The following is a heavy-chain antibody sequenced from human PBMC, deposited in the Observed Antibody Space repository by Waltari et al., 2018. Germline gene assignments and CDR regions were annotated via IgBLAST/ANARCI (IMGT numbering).Heavy chain of an antibody. V-gene: IGHV3-30-3*01. CDR2: ISYDGSNK. D-gene: IGHD3-10*01. J-gene: IGHJ4*02. CDR1: GFTFSSYA. Sequence: QVQLVESGGGVVQPGRSLRLSCAASGFTFSSYAMHWVRQAPGKGLGWVAVISYDGSNKYYADSVKGRFTISRDNSKNTLYLQMNSLRAEDTAVYYCASAHRGVRGYFDYWGQGTLVTVSS. CDR3: ASAHRGVRGYFDY.